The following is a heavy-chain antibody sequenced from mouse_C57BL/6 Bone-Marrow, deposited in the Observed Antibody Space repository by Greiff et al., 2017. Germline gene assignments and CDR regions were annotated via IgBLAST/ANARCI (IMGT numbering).Heavy chain of an antibody. CDR3: ARDRNGYYVLYYAMDY. V-gene: IGHV1-4*01. D-gene: IGHD2-3*01. J-gene: IGHJ4*01. CDR2: INPSSGYT. Sequence: VMLVESGAELARPGASVKMSCKASGYTFTSYTMHWVKQRPGQGLEWIGYINPSSGYTKYNQKFKDKATLTADKSSSTAYMQLSSLTSEDSAVYYCARDRNGYYVLYYAMDYGGQGTAVTVSA. CDR1: GYTFTSYT.